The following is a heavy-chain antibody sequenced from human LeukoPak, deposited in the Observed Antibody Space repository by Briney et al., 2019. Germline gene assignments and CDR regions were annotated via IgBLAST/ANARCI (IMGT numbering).Heavy chain of an antibody. J-gene: IGHJ5*02. CDR2: IKQDGSEK. Sequence: GGSLRLSCAASGFTFSSYWMSWVRQAPGKGVEGGANIKQDGSEKYYGDSVKGRFTISRDNAKNSLYLQMNSMRAEDTAVYYCAREMVRGVTFNWFDPWGQGTLVTVSS. CDR3: AREMVRGVTFNWFDP. CDR1: GFTFSSYW. V-gene: IGHV3-7*01. D-gene: IGHD3-10*01.